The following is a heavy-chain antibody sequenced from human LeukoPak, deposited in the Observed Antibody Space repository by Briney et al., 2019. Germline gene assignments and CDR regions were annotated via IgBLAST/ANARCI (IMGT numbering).Heavy chain of an antibody. CDR2: IYPGDSAT. CDR1: GYSFTSYW. V-gene: IGHV5-51*01. Sequence: GASMKISSTGSGYSFTSYWIGWVRQMPGKGLEWLGIIYPGDSATRYSPSFQGQVTISADKSISTAYLQWSSLKASDTAMYYCARLYGDYVGSWFDPWDQGTLVTVSS. J-gene: IGHJ5*02. D-gene: IGHD4-17*01. CDR3: ARLYGDYVGSWFDP.